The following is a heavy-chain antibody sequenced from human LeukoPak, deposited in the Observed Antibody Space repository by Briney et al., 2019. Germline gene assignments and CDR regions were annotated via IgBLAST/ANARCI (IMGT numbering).Heavy chain of an antibody. Sequence: SETLSLTCTVSGYSISSGYYWGWIRQPPGKGLEWIGSIYHSGSTYYNPSLKSRVTISVDTSKNQFSLKLSSVTAADTAVYYCATSETYYYGSGSHWGQGTLVTVSS. V-gene: IGHV4-38-2*02. CDR1: GYSISSGYY. J-gene: IGHJ4*02. D-gene: IGHD3-10*01. CDR3: ATSETYYYGSGSH. CDR2: IYHSGST.